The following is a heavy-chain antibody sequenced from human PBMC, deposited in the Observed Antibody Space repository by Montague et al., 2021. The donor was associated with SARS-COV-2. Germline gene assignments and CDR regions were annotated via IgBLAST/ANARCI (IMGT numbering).Heavy chain of an antibody. J-gene: IGHJ4*02. CDR1: GASITTYY. CDR2: IFHSGHT. Sequence: SETLSLTCSASGASITTYYWSWIRQAPGKGLEWIAHIFHSGHTNYNPSLRSRVAISIDTSRDQFSLSLTSITAADTAVYYCARQPYLASAYYFDYWGLGTLVTVSS. CDR3: ARQPYLASAYYFDY. V-gene: IGHV4-59*01. D-gene: IGHD3-10*01.